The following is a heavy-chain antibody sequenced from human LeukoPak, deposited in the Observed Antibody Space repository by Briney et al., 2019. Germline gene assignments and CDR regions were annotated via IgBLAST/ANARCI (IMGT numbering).Heavy chain of an antibody. CDR2: IDWNGGST. Sequence: PGGSLRLSCAASGFSFDDYAMSWVRQAPGKGLEWVTNIDWNGGSTDYVDSVKSRFTISRDNAKNSLFLQMNSLRAEDTALYYCARAYCSTTGCQRYYYYGMDVWGQGTTVTVSS. J-gene: IGHJ6*02. CDR3: ARAYCSTTGCQRYYYYGMDV. CDR1: GFSFDDYA. V-gene: IGHV3-20*04. D-gene: IGHD2-2*01.